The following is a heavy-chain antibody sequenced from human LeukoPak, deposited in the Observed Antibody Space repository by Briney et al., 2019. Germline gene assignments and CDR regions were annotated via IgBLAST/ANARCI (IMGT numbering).Heavy chain of an antibody. CDR3: AREEYQSDAFDI. D-gene: IGHD2-2*01. J-gene: IGHJ3*02. CDR2: INPNNGGT. Sequence: ASVKVSCKASGYTFTGYYMYWVRQAPGQGLEWMGWINPNNGGTNYAQKFQGRVTMTRDTSISTAYMELSRLRSDDTAVYYCAREEYQSDAFDIWGQGTMVTVSS. V-gene: IGHV1-2*02. CDR1: GYTFTGYY.